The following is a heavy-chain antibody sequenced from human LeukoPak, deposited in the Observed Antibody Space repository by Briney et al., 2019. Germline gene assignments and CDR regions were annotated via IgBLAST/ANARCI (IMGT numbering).Heavy chain of an antibody. CDR2: ISGSGGST. J-gene: IGHJ3*02. Sequence: GGSLRLSCAASGFTFSSYAMSWVRQAPGKGLEWVSAISGSGGSTYYADSVKGRFTISRDNSKNTLYLQMNGLRAEDTAVYYCAKDGGSYQGVFAFDIWGQGTMVTVSS. D-gene: IGHD1-26*01. CDR3: AKDGGSYQGVFAFDI. V-gene: IGHV3-23*01. CDR1: GFTFSSYA.